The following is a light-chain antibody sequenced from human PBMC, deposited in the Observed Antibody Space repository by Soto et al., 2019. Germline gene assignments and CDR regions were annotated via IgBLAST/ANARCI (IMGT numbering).Light chain of an antibody. Sequence: EIVMTQSPATLSVSPGERATLSCRASQSVSSNLAWYQQKPGQAPRLLIYGASSRATGIPDRFSGSGSGTDFTLTISRLEPEDSAVYYCQQFDDSVTFGQGTRLEIK. CDR2: GAS. CDR3: QQFDDSVT. CDR1: QSVSSN. J-gene: IGKJ5*01. V-gene: IGKV3D-15*01.